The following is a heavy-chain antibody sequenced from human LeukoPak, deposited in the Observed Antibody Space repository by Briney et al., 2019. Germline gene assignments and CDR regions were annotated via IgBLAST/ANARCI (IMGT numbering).Heavy chain of an antibody. J-gene: IGHJ4*02. Sequence: GGSLRLSCAASGFTFSSYEMNWVRQAPGKGLEWVANIKQDGSEKYYVDSVKGRFTISRDNAKNSLYLQMNSLRAEDTAVYYCARDILWELPDDYWGQGTLVTVSS. V-gene: IGHV3-7*01. CDR2: IKQDGSEK. CDR3: ARDILWELPDDY. D-gene: IGHD1-26*01. CDR1: GFTFSSYE.